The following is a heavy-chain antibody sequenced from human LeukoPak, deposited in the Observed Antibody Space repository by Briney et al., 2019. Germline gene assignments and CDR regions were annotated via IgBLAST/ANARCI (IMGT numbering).Heavy chain of an antibody. J-gene: IGHJ4*02. CDR2: INSDGRST. V-gene: IGHV3-74*01. CDR1: GFTFSTSW. CDR3: AHTFLSCNYFDY. D-gene: IGHD3-3*01. Sequence: QPGGSLRLSCAASGFTFSTSWMHWVRQVPGKGLVWVSRINSDGRSTDYADSVKGRFTISRDNTKNTLYLQMNSLRVEDTAVYYCAHTFLSCNYFDYWGQGTLVTVSS.